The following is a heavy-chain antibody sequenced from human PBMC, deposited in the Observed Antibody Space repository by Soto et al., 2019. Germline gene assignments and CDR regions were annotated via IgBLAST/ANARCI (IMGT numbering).Heavy chain of an antibody. CDR2: INAAGSAT. CDR1: GFPFHTYW. Sequence: EVQLVESGGGLVQPGGSLTLSCAASGFPFHTYWMHWVRQVPGQGLVWVSRINAAGSATTYADSVKGRFTISRDNGKDILYLPMKRMRGEGPAVYFRAILFLGFDPLGQGTLVPGSS. CDR3: AILFLGFDP. V-gene: IGHV3-74*01. D-gene: IGHD3-3*01. J-gene: IGHJ5*02.